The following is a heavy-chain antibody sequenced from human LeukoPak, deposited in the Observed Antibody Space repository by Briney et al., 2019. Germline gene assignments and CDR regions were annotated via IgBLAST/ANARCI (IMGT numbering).Heavy chain of an antibody. D-gene: IGHD1/OR15-1a*01. CDR3: AKTGNNNEGSFDF. V-gene: IGHV3-23*01. J-gene: IGHJ4*02. CDR1: GFTFSSYA. Sequence: PGRSLRLSCAASGFTFSSYAMHWVRQAPGKGLEWVSAISGSGAATYYADSVKVRFTISRDNSKNTLYLQMNGLRAEDTAIYYCAKTGNNNEGSFDFWGQGTLVTVSS. CDR2: ISGSGAAT.